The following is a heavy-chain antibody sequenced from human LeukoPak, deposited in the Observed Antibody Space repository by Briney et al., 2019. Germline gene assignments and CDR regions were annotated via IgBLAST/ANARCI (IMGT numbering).Heavy chain of an antibody. D-gene: IGHD3-22*01. CDR2: ISWDGGST. V-gene: IGHV3-43*01. CDR3: AKDLLVGGYYPGAFDI. Sequence: GGSLRLSCAASGFTFDDYTMHWVRQAPGKGLEWVSLISWDGGSTYYADSVKGRFTISRDNSKNSLYLQMNSPRTEDTALYYCAKDLLVGGYYPGAFDIWGQGTMVTVSS. J-gene: IGHJ3*02. CDR1: GFTFDDYT.